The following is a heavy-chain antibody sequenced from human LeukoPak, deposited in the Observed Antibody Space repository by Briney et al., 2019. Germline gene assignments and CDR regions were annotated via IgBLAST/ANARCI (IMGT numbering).Heavy chain of an antibody. CDR1: GLNVTYNY. Sequence: PGGSLRLSCAASGLNVTYNYMSWVRRAPGKGLEWLSVIYSGGMTYYADSVKGRFIISRDNSKNTLYLQMNRLRAEDTAVYYCYARPVLPAAFLPSGNYMDVWGKGTTVTVSS. V-gene: IGHV3-53*01. J-gene: IGHJ6*03. CDR2: IYSGGMT. CDR3: YARPVLPAAFLPSGNYMDV. D-gene: IGHD2-2*01.